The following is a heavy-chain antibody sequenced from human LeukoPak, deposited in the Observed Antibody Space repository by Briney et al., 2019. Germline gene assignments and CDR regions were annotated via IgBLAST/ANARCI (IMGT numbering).Heavy chain of an antibody. CDR1: GFTFSSYA. CDR3: ARDELQLRS. CDR2: IKQDGSEK. J-gene: IGHJ5*02. Sequence: GGSLRLSCAASGFTFSSYAMSWVRQAPGKGLEWVANIKQDGSEKYYVDSVKGRFTISRDNAKNSLYLQMNSLRAEDTAVYYCARDELQLRSWGQGTLVTVSS. V-gene: IGHV3-7*01. D-gene: IGHD5-24*01.